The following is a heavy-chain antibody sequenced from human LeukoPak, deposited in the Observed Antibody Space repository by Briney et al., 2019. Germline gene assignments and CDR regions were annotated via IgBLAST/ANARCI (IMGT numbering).Heavy chain of an antibody. J-gene: IGHJ4*02. V-gene: IGHV3-30*18. CDR1: GFTFSSYG. D-gene: IGHD3-16*01. CDR3: AKRSSLGY. CDR2: ISYDGSNK. Sequence: GGSLRLSCAASGFTFSSYGMHWVRQAPGKGLEWVAVISYDGSNKYYADSVKGRFTISRDNSKNTLYLQMNSLRAEDTAVYYCAKRSSLGYWGQGTLVTVSS.